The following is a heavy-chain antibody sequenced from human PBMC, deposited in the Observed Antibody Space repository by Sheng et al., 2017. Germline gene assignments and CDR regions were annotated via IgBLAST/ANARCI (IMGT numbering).Heavy chain of an antibody. V-gene: IGHV3-30*04. CDR3: ARGAGVGGVRGGGGVLYI. Sequence: QVQLVESGGGVVQPGRSLRLSCAASGFTFSSYAMHWVRQAPGKGLEWVAVISYDGSNKYYADSVKGRFTISRDNSKNTLYLQMNSLRAEDDGVCITCARGAGVGGVRGGGGVLYIWGRRDEWS. D-gene: IGHD1-26*01. CDR2: ISYDGSNK. CDR1: GFTFSSYA. J-gene: IGHJ3*02.